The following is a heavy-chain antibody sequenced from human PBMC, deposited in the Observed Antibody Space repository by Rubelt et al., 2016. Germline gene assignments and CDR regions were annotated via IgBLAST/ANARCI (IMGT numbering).Heavy chain of an antibody. V-gene: IGHV3-9*01. CDR2: ISWIGGCR. CDR1: GFTFDDYA. J-gene: IGHJ4*02. CDR3: VRGLGDS. Sequence: EVQLVESGGGLVQPGGSLRLSCAASGFTFDDYAMHWVRQAPGKGLEWVAGISWIGGCRGYGDFATGRFTISRDNAKNSLYVQRNSLRVADTAFYYCVRGLGDSWGQGTLVTVSS. D-gene: IGHD3-16*01.